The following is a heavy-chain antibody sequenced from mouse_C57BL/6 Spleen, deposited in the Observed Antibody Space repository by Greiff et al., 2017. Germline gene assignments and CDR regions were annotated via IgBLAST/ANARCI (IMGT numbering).Heavy chain of an antibody. J-gene: IGHJ3*01. CDR2: ISYDGSH. Sequence: VQLKESGPGLVKPSQSLTLSCSATGYSITRGYYWTWIRQFPGNNLEWLGYISYDGSHNYNPSLKNRITITRDTSKNLFFLKLNSVTTENTATYDCSREDRCYYDDDAGFAYWGQGTLVTVSA. CDR1: GYSITRGYY. D-gene: IGHD2-4*01. CDR3: SREDRCYYDDDAGFAY. V-gene: IGHV3-6*01.